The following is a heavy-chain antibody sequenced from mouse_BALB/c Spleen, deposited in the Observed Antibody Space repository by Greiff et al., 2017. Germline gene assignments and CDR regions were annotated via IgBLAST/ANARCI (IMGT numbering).Heavy chain of an antibody. CDR1: GFTFSNYW. Sequence: EVKLVESGGGLVQPGGSMKLSCVASGFTFSNYWMNWVRQSPEKGLEWVAEIRLKSNNYATHYAESVKGRFTISRDDSKSSVYLQMNNLRAEDTGIYYCTQFPTGTGYYAMDYWGQGTSVTVSS. J-gene: IGHJ4*01. CDR2: IRLKSNNYAT. V-gene: IGHV6-6*02. D-gene: IGHD4-1*02. CDR3: TQFPTGTGYYAMDY.